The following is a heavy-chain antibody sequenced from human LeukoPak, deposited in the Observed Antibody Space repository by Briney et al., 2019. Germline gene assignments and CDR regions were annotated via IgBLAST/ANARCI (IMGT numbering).Heavy chain of an antibody. CDR2: IYHSGNT. Sequence: SETLSLTCAVSGYSISSAYYWGWIRQPPGKGLEWIGTIYHSGNTYYNPSLKSRVTISVDTSKNQFSLKVSSVTAADTAVYYCVRQHPPPRISLVRGVEYWGQGTLVTVSS. V-gene: IGHV4-38-2*01. D-gene: IGHD3-10*01. CDR3: VRQHPPPRISLVRGVEY. J-gene: IGHJ4*02. CDR1: GYSISSAYY.